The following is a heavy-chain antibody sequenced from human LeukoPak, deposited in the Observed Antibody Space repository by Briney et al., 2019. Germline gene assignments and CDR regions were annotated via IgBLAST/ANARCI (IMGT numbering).Heavy chain of an antibody. Sequence: GGSLRLSCAASGFTFSSYEMNWVRQAPGKGLEWVSYISSSGSTIYYADSAKGRFTISRDNAKNSLYLQMNSLTAEDTAVYYCARDPGTRIDYWGQGTLVTVSS. CDR1: GFTFSSYE. CDR3: ARDPGTRIDY. J-gene: IGHJ4*02. CDR2: ISSSGSTI. V-gene: IGHV3-48*03.